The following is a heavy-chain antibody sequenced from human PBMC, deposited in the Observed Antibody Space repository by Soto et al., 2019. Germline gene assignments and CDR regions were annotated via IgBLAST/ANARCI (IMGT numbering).Heavy chain of an antibody. V-gene: IGHV3-30*18. D-gene: IGHD4-17*01. Sequence: QVQLVESGGGVVQPGRSLRLSCAASGFTFSNYGMHWVRQAPGKGLEWVAVISYHGSDKYYADSVKGRFTISRDNSKNALYLLKHSLSAEDTAVYYWSKDHLTTTVTTVGYWGEGTLVTVSS. CDR2: ISYHGSDK. J-gene: IGHJ4*02. CDR1: GFTFSNYG. CDR3: SKDHLTTTVTTVGY.